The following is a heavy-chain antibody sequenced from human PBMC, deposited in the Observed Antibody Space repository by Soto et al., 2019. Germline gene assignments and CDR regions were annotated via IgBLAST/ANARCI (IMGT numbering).Heavy chain of an antibody. D-gene: IGHD3-3*02. CDR1: GGTFSTSA. Sequence: QVQLMQSGAEVKKPGSSVKVSCKASGGTFSTSAISWVRQAPGEGLEWVGGIMPVFATPDYAQKFQGRVTISADESTTTAYLELTSLTTDDTAVYYCARDKDRQQLGANYYYILDVWGQATAITVSS. J-gene: IGHJ6*02. CDR2: IMPVFATP. CDR3: ARDKDRQQLGANYYYILDV. V-gene: IGHV1-69*12.